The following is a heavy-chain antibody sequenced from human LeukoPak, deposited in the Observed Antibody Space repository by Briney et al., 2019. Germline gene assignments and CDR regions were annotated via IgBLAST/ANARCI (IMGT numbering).Heavy chain of an antibody. D-gene: IGHD3-3*01. CDR2: ISSSSSTI. J-gene: IGHJ4*02. Sequence: PGGSLRLSCAASGFTFSSYSMNWVRQAPGKGLEWVSYISSSSSTIYYADSVKGRFTISRGNAKNSLYLQMNSLRAEDTAVYYCARDTVWFLEWQGFDYWGQGTLVTVSS. CDR3: ARDTVWFLEWQGFDY. CDR1: GFTFSSYS. V-gene: IGHV3-48*01.